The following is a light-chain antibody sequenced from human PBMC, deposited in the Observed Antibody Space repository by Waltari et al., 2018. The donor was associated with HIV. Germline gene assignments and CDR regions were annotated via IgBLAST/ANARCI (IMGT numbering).Light chain of an antibody. CDR1: TSNVGSNF. CDR3: ATWDGSLGGFYV. J-gene: IGLJ1*01. Sequence: QSVLTQPPSASWTPGPSVTVSCSVTTSNVGSNFVSWYQHLPCTDLKLFSYRNNRRPSGFPDRFSGSKAGASASLAISGLRSEDEGDYYCATWDGSLGGFYVFGAGTKVTVL. CDR2: RNN. V-gene: IGLV1-47*01.